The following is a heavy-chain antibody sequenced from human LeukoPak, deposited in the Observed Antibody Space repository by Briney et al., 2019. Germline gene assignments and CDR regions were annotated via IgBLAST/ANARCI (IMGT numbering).Heavy chain of an antibody. CDR3: ARGGGYCSSTSCFPNWFDP. V-gene: IGHV1-18*03. D-gene: IGHD2-2*01. Sequence: ASVKVSCKASGGTFSSYAISWVRQAPGQGLEWMGWISAYNGNTNYAQKLQGRVTMTTDTSTSTAYMELRSLRSDDMAVYYCARGGGYCSSTSCFPNWFDPWGQGTLVTVSS. J-gene: IGHJ5*02. CDR1: GGTFSSYA. CDR2: ISAYNGNT.